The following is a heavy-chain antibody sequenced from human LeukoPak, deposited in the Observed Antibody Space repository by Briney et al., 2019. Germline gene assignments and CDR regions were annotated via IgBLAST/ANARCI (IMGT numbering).Heavy chain of an antibody. Sequence: SETLSLTCTVSGGSISSYYWSWIRQPPGKGLEWMGYIYYSGSTNYNPSLKSRVTISLDTSQNQFSLKLSSVTAADTAVYYCARGAYCSTTSCYYFDYWGQGTLVTVSS. CDR2: IYYSGST. D-gene: IGHD2-2*01. V-gene: IGHV4-59*01. J-gene: IGHJ4*02. CDR3: ARGAYCSTTSCYYFDY. CDR1: GGSISSYY.